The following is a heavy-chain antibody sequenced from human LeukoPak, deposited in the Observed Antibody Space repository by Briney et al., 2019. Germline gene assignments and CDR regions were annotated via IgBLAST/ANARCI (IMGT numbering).Heavy chain of an antibody. D-gene: IGHD3-10*01. V-gene: IGHV3-48*03. CDR1: GFTFSSYE. CDR2: ISSSGSTI. Sequence: AGSLRLSCAASGFTFSSYEMNWVRQAPGKGLEWVSYISSSGSTIYYADSVKGRFTTSRDNAKNSLYLQMNSLRAEDTAVYYCARVPSRLWFGELSHWGQGTLVTVSP. CDR3: ARVPSRLWFGELSH. J-gene: IGHJ4*02.